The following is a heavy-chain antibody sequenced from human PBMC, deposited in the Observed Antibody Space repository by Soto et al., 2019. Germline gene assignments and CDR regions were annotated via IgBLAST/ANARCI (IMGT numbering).Heavy chain of an antibody. Sequence: SETLSLTCTVSGGSISSSSYYWGWIRQPPGKGLEWIGSIYYSGSTYYNPSLKSRVTISVDTSKNQFSLKLSSVTAADAAVYYCAREGRGGDFWSGYYPTYYYYYGMDVWGQGTTVTVSS. J-gene: IGHJ6*02. D-gene: IGHD3-3*01. CDR3: AREGRGGDFWSGYYPTYYYYYGMDV. V-gene: IGHV4-39*02. CDR2: IYYSGST. CDR1: GGSISSSSYY.